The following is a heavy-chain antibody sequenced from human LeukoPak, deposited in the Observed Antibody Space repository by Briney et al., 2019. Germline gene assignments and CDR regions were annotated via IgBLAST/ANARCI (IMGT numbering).Heavy chain of an antibody. D-gene: IGHD4-11*01. V-gene: IGHV3-33*01. CDR2: IWYDGSNK. CDR3: ARAGTTVTPRYYYYFMDV. CDR1: GFTFSSYG. J-gene: IGHJ6*03. Sequence: GRSLRLSCAASGFTFSSYGMHWVRQAPGKGLEWVAVIWYDGSNKYYADSVKGRFTISRDNSKNTLYLQMNSLRAEDTAVYYCARAGTTVTPRYYYYFMDVWGKGTTVTVSS.